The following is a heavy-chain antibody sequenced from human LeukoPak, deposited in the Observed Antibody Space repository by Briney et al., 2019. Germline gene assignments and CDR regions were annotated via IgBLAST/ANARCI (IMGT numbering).Heavy chain of an antibody. D-gene: IGHD3-10*01. J-gene: IGHJ4*02. Sequence: PGGSLRLSCAASGFTFSSYSMNWVRQAPGKGLEWVSYISSGSSPIYYADSVKGRFTISRDNAKNSLYLQMNSLRAVDTAMYHCARVRGWFGEVTPYFDYWGQGTLVTVSS. CDR2: ISSGSSPI. V-gene: IGHV3-48*04. CDR3: ARVRGWFGEVTPYFDY. CDR1: GFTFSSYS.